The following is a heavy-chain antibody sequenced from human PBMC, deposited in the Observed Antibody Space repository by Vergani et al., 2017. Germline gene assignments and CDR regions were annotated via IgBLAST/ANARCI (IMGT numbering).Heavy chain of an antibody. CDR1: GGSISSYY. D-gene: IGHD3-16*01. CDR3: ARLQYEVMWGDYYFDY. CDR2: IYYSGST. Sequence: QVQLQESGPGLVKPSETLSLTCTVSGGSISSYYWSWIRQPPGKGLEWIGYIYYSGSTNYNPSLKSRVTISVDTSKNQFSLKLSSVTAADTAVYYCARLQYEVMWGDYYFDYWGQGTLVTVSS. V-gene: IGHV4-59*08. J-gene: IGHJ4*02.